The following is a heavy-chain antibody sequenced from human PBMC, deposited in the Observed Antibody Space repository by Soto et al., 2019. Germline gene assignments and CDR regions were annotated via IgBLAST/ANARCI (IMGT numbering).Heavy chain of an antibody. CDR2: INAGDGNT. J-gene: IGHJ4*02. CDR1: GYTSTYYT. V-gene: IGHV1-3*05. Sequence: QVKLVQSGAEEKKPGASVTVSCKASGYTSTYYTVHWVRQAPGQRLEWMGWINAGDGNTKYSPNFQGRVTITKDTSASTVYMELSSLRSEDTAVYFCTRDYYDSSGYYPKFDYWGQGTLVTVSS. CDR3: TRDYYDSSGYYPKFDY. D-gene: IGHD3-22*01.